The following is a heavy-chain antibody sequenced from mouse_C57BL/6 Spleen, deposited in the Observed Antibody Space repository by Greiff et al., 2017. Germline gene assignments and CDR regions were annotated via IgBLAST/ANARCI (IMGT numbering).Heavy chain of an antibody. Sequence: EVKLMEPGGGLVQPGGSLSLSCAASGFTFTDYYMSWVRQPPGKALEWLGSISNKANGSTSEDNASVKGRLTISRDNSQSILYLQMNALRAEDSATYYCARSPMDYWGQGTSVTVSS. CDR3: ARSPMDY. J-gene: IGHJ4*01. CDR2: ISNKANGSTS. V-gene: IGHV7-3*01. CDR1: GFTFTDYY.